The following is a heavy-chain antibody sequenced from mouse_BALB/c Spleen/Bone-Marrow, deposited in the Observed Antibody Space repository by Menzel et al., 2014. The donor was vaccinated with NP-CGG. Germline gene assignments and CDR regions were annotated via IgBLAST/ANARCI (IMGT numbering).Heavy chain of an antibody. CDR3: TRGGNWEDFDY. Sequence: EVKLVEPGGGLVQPGGSRKLSCAASGFTFSSFGMHWVRQAPERGLEWVAYISSGSSTIFYADTVKGRFTISRDNPKNTPFLQMTSLRSEDTAMYYCTRGGNWEDFDYWGQGTTLTVSS. J-gene: IGHJ2*01. CDR2: ISSGSSTI. CDR1: GFTFSSFG. V-gene: IGHV5-17*02. D-gene: IGHD4-1*01.